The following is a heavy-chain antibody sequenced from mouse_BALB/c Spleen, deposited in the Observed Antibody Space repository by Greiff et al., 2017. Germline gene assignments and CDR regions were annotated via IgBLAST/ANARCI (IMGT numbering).Heavy chain of an antibody. CDR3: ASVYGNLRYLDV. CDR2: ISYSGST. CDR1: GDSITSCY. D-gene: IGHD2-1*01. V-gene: IGHV3-8*02. J-gene: IGHJ1*01. Sequence: DVKLQESGPSLVKPSQTLSLTCSVSGDSITSCYWNWIRKFPGNKLEYMGYISYSGSTYYNPSLTSRISITRDTSKNQYYLQLNSVTTEDTATYYCASVYGNLRYLDVWGAGTPVTVSS.